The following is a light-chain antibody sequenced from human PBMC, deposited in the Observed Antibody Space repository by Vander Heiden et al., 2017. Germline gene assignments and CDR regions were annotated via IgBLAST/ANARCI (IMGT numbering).Light chain of an antibody. J-gene: IGLJ2*01. Sequence: QSALTQPASVSGSPGPSITISCTGTSSDVGGYNFVPWYQQHPGKAPKLMIYDVSNRPSGVSNSFSGSKSGNTASRTISGLQAEDEDDYYCSSYTSSSTLDVVFGGGTKLTVL. V-gene: IGLV2-14*01. CDR2: DVS. CDR3: SSYTSSSTLDVV. CDR1: SSDVGGYNF.